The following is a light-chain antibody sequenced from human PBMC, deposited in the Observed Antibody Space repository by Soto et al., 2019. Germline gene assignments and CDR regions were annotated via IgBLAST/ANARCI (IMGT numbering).Light chain of an antibody. Sequence: EIVVTQVPSRRSVSHGERATLSCRASQSVSSNLAWYQQKPGQAPRLLIYGASTRATGIPARFSGSGSGTEFTLTISCLQSEDFGTYYCQQFNNYPPTFGQGTKVDI. CDR1: QSVSSN. V-gene: IGKV3-15*01. CDR3: QQFNNYPPT. J-gene: IGKJ1*01. CDR2: GAS.